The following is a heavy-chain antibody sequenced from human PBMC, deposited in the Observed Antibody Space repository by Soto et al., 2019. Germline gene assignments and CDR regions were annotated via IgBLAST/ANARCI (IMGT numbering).Heavy chain of an antibody. Sequence: PGESLKISCKGSGYSFTSYWTGWVRQMPGKGLEWMGIIYPGDSDTRYSPSFQGQVTISADKSISTAYLQWSSLKASDTAMYYCATRETYCGGDCYSEWAFDIWGQGTMVTVSS. CDR1: GYSFTSYW. J-gene: IGHJ3*02. CDR2: IYPGDSDT. V-gene: IGHV5-51*01. CDR3: ATRETYCGGDCYSEWAFDI. D-gene: IGHD2-21*02.